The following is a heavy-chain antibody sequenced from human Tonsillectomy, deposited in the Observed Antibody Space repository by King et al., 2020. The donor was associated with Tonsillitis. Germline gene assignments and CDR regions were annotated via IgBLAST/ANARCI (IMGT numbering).Heavy chain of an antibody. D-gene: IGHD1-26*01. CDR2: IHDTGKT. V-gene: IGHV4-39*01. Sequence: QLQESGPTLVKPSETLSLTCTVSGLSISTSSYYWGWIRQPPGKGLEWIGTIHDTGKTYYNPSLKSRVTISVDTSKNHFSLNLNSVTAADTAMYYCARHISGGATLLDYWGQGTLVTVSS. J-gene: IGHJ4*02. CDR3: ARHISGGATLLDY. CDR1: GLSISTSSYY.